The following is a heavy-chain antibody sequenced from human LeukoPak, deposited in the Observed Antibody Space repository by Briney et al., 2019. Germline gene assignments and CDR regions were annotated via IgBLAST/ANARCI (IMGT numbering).Heavy chain of an antibody. CDR2: IIPIFGTA. Sequence: SVKVSCKASGYTFTSYAISWVRQAPGQGLEWMGGIIPIFGTANYAQKFQGRVTITADESTSTAYMELSSLRSEDTAVYYCARTGDCSSTSCYTGIGYFDLWGRGTLVTVSS. CDR3: ARTGDCSSTSCYTGIGYFDL. D-gene: IGHD2-2*02. CDR1: GYTFTSYA. J-gene: IGHJ2*01. V-gene: IGHV1-69*13.